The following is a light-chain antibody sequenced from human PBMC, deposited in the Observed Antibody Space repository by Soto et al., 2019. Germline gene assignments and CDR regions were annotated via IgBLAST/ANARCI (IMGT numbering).Light chain of an antibody. J-gene: IGLJ2*01. CDR1: SSDIGSYNL. CDR3: CSYAGSNTFVV. Sequence: QSALTQPASMSGSPGQSITISCTGTSSDIGSYNLVSWYQQYPGKAPKVMIYEGSKRPSGVSNRFSGSKSGNTASLTISGLQAEDEADYYCCSYAGSNTFVVFGGGTKLTVL. CDR2: EGS. V-gene: IGLV2-23*03.